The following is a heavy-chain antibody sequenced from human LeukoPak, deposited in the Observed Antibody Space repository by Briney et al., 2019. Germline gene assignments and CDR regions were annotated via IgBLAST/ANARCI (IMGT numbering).Heavy chain of an antibody. Sequence: SETLSLTCTVSGGSISSYYWSWIRQPPGKGLEWIGYIYYSGSTNYNPSLKSRVTTSVDTSKNQFSLKLSSVTAADTAVYFCARHEYTYGYNAFDIWGQGTMVTVS. CDR3: ARHEYTYGYNAFDI. V-gene: IGHV4-59*01. D-gene: IGHD5-18*01. CDR1: GGSISSYY. J-gene: IGHJ3*02. CDR2: IYYSGST.